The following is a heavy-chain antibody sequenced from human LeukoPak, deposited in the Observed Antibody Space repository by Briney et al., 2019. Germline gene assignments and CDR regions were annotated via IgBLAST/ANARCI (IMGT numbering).Heavy chain of an antibody. V-gene: IGHV1-69*06. J-gene: IGHJ3*02. CDR2: IIPIFGTA. D-gene: IGHD3-22*01. Sequence: ASVKVSCKASGGTFSSYAISWVRQAPGQGLEWMGGIIPIFGTANYAQKFQGRVTITADKSTSTAYMELSSLRSEDTAVYYCARDKSVVVITAAFDIWGQGTMVTVSS. CDR3: ARDKSVVVITAAFDI. CDR1: GGTFSSYA.